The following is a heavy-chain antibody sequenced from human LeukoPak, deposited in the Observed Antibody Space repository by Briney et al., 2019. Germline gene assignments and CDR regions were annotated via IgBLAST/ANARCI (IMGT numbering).Heavy chain of an antibody. CDR2: INSVSNTI. V-gene: IGHV3-48*04. D-gene: IGHD6-13*01. Sequence: GGSLRLSCAASGITFSSHSMNWVRQAPGKGLEWVSYINSVSNTIYYADSVRGRFIISRDNAKNSLYLQMNSLRGEDTAVYYCARAAAGLFNYYFDYWGQGTLVTVSS. CDR3: ARAAAGLFNYYFDY. CDR1: GITFSSHS. J-gene: IGHJ4*02.